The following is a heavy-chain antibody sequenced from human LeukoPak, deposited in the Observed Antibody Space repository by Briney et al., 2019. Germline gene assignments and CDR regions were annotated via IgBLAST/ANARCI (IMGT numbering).Heavy chain of an antibody. D-gene: IGHD3-3*01. CDR3: ATGKIWSAYYNWYYYMDV. V-gene: IGHV1-69-2*01. Sequence: GASVKVSCKTSGYTFTEYFMHWVQQAPGKGLEWMGRVDPEDGETIYAEKFQGRVTIIADTSTDTAYMELSSLRSEDTAVYYCATGKIWSAYYNWYYYMDVWGKGTTVTVSS. J-gene: IGHJ6*03. CDR2: VDPEDGET. CDR1: GYTFTEYF.